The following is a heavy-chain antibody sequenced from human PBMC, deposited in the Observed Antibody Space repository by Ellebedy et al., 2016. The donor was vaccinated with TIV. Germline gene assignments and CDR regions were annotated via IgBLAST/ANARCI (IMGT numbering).Heavy chain of an antibody. V-gene: IGHV1-24*01. J-gene: IGHJ4*02. D-gene: IGHD3-22*01. Sequence: AASVKVSCKVSGYTLTELSMHWVRQAPGKGLEWMGGFDPEDGETIYAQKFQGRFTMTEDTSKDTADMELSSLSSEDTAVYYCATAARDLTLIVVGDFDCWGQGTLVTVSS. CDR1: GYTLTELS. CDR2: FDPEDGET. CDR3: ATAARDLTLIVVGDFDC.